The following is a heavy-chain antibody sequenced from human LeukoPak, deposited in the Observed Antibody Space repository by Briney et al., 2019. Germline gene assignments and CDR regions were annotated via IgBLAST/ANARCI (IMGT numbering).Heavy chain of an antibody. Sequence: PGGSLRLSCAASGFTFIAYSMNWVRQAPGKGLEWVSSISSSSAYIHYADSVEGRFTVSRDNAKNSLYLQMNSLRAGDTAVYYCARDAVTVRAFDIWGQGTMVTVSS. D-gene: IGHD6-19*01. CDR1: GFTFIAYS. CDR2: ISSSSAYI. CDR3: ARDAVTVRAFDI. J-gene: IGHJ3*02. V-gene: IGHV3-21*01.